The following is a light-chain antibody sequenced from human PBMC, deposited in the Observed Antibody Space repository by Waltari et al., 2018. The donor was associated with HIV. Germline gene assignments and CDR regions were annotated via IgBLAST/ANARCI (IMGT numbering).Light chain of an antibody. CDR3: YSVADNMGV. J-gene: IGLJ3*02. V-gene: IGLV3-27*01. CDR2: NDN. Sequence: SHELTQPSSVSVSPGQTARITCSGVVLAKTYARWLRQRPGQAPVLLIYNDNERPSGIPERVSGTSTGTTVTLTISGARVEAEADYFCYSVADNMGVFGGGTKLTVL. CDR1: VLAKTY.